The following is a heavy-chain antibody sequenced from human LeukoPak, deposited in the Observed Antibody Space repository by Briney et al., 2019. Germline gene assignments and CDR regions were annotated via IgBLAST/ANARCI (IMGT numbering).Heavy chain of an antibody. CDR2: IYTGGST. D-gene: IGHD3-10*01. Sequence: GGSLRLSCAASGITVSSNYMSWVRQAPGKGLEWVSVIYTGGSTYYADSVKGRFTISRDNSKNTPYLQMNSLRAEDTAVYYCARVAVYGPPLRIDYWGQGTLVTVSS. CDR1: GITVSSNY. V-gene: IGHV3-66*01. CDR3: ARVAVYGPPLRIDY. J-gene: IGHJ4*02.